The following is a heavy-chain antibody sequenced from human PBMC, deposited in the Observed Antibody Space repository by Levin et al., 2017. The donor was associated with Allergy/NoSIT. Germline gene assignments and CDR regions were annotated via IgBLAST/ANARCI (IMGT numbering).Heavy chain of an antibody. D-gene: IGHD6-19*01. Sequence: GGSLRLSCAASGFTFSSYAMHWVRQAPGKGLEWVAVISYDGSNKYYADSVKGRFTISRDNSKNTLYLQMNSLRAEDTAVYYCARETLLAVAGTEALDYWGQGTLVTVSS. J-gene: IGHJ4*02. V-gene: IGHV3-30-3*01. CDR3: ARETLLAVAGTEALDY. CDR2: ISYDGSNK. CDR1: GFTFSSYA.